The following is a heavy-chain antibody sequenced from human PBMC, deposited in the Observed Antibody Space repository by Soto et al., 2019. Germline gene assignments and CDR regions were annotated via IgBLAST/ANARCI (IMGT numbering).Heavy chain of an antibody. CDR1: GGSISSGGYY. V-gene: IGHV4-31*03. J-gene: IGHJ5*02. CDR2: IYYSGST. Sequence: SETLSLTCTVSGGSISSGGYYWSWIRQHPGKGLEWIGYIYYSGSTYYNPSLKSRVTISVDTSKNQFSLKLSTVTAADTAVYYCARDCVGTSWFDPWGQGTLVTSPQ. CDR3: ARDCVGTSWFDP. D-gene: IGHD2-8*01.